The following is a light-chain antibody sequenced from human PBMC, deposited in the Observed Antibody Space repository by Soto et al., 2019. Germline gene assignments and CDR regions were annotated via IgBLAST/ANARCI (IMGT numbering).Light chain of an antibody. CDR1: QSISSY. CDR2: AAS. J-gene: IGKJ1*01. CDR3: QRRKT. Sequence: DIQMTQSPSSLSASVGDRVTITCRASQSISSYLNWYQQKPGKAPKLLIYAASGLQSGFTSRFSGSGSGTDITLTISSLQPEDYATYYCQRRKTFGQGTKVEIK. V-gene: IGKV1-39*01.